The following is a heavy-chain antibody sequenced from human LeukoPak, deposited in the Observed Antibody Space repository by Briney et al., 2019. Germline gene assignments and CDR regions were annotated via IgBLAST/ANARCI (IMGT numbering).Heavy chain of an antibody. Sequence: PGGSLRLSCATSGFIFSNYWMHWVRQAPGKGLVWVSRINDDGSSTTYADSVKGRFTISRDNARNTLYLQMNGLRAEDTAVYYCARSPAPVAGTLGFDYWGQGTLVTVSS. CDR3: ARSPAPVAGTLGFDY. CDR1: GFIFSNYW. D-gene: IGHD6-19*01. CDR2: INDDGSST. V-gene: IGHV3-74*01. J-gene: IGHJ4*02.